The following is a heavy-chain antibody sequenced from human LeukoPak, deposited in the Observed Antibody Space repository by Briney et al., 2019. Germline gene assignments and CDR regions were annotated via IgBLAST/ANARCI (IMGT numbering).Heavy chain of an antibody. J-gene: IGHJ6*02. CDR2: IYYSGST. D-gene: IGHD2/OR15-2a*01. CDR1: DGSISSNSYY. Sequence: SETLSLACTVPDGSISSNSYYWGWIRQPPGKGLEWIGSIYYSGSTYYNPSLKSRVTISVDRSKNQFSLKLSSVTAADTAVYYCARAHSIASYYYGVDVWGQGTTVTVSS. CDR3: ARAHSIASYYYGVDV. V-gene: IGHV4-39*07.